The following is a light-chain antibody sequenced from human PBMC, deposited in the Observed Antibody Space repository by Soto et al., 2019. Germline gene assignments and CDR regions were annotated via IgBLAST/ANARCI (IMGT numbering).Light chain of an antibody. CDR3: QSYDSRLSGYV. CDR2: EVT. J-gene: IGLJ1*01. CDR1: SGDIGSYNR. Sequence: QSVLTQPASVSGSPGQSITISCTGTSGDIGSYNRVSWYQQHPGKAPKLIIYEVTDRPSGVSNRFSGSKSGNTASLTISGLQAEDEAEYYCQSYDSRLSGYVFGTGTKLTVL. V-gene: IGLV2-14*01.